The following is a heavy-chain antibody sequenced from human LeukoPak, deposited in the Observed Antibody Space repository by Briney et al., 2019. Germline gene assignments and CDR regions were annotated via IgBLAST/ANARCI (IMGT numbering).Heavy chain of an antibody. Sequence: ASVKVSCKASGYTFTSYYMHWVRQAPGQGLEWMGIINPSGGSTSYARKFQGRVTMTRDTSTSTVYMELSSLRSEDTAVYYCARDQAGYYDSSGLFDYWGQGTLVTVSS. CDR3: ARDQAGYYDSSGLFDY. V-gene: IGHV1-46*01. D-gene: IGHD3-22*01. J-gene: IGHJ4*02. CDR2: INPSGGST. CDR1: GYTFTSYY.